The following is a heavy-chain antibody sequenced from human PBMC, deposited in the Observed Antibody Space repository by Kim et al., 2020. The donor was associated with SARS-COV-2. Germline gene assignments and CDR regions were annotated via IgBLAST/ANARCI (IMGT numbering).Heavy chain of an antibody. CDR3: GREWRAGAMAGTTTLLGGGWFDP. CDR2: INPNSGGT. Sequence: ASVKVSCKASGYTFTGYYMHWVRQAPGQGLEWMGWINPNSGGTNYAQKFQGRVTMTRDTSISTAYMELSRLRSDDTAVYYCGREWRAGAMAGTTTLLGGGWFDPWGQGTLVTVSS. D-gene: IGHD1-7*01. J-gene: IGHJ5*02. CDR1: GYTFTGYY. V-gene: IGHV1-2*02.